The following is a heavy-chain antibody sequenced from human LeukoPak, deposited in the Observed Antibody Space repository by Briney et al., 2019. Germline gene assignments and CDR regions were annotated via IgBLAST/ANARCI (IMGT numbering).Heavy chain of an antibody. CDR1: GFTFSSYV. V-gene: IGHV3-23*05. J-gene: IGHJ5*02. CDR2: IHTSGDT. CDR3: IVFGDSNH. D-gene: IGHD4-17*01. Sequence: QAGGSLRLSCAASGFTFSSYVMSRVRQAPGKGLEWVSGIHTSGDTCYADSVKGRFTISRDTSKNTLYLQINSLRVEDTAVYYCIVFGDSNHWGQGTLVTVSS.